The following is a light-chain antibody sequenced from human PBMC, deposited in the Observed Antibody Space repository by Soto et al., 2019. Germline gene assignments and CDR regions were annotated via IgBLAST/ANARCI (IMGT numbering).Light chain of an antibody. CDR2: GAS. CDR1: QSVSSSY. V-gene: IGKV3-20*01. Sequence: EIVLTQSPGTLSLSPGERATLSCRASQSVSSSYLAWYQQKPGQAPRLLIDGASGRATGIPDRFSGSGSGTDFTITISTLEPEDFAVYYCQQYGSSPSFNFGPGTKVDIK. CDR3: QQYGSSPSFN. J-gene: IGKJ3*01.